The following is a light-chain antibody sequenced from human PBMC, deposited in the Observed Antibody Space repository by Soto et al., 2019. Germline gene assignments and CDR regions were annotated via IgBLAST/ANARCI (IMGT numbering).Light chain of an antibody. V-gene: IGKV1-5*01. CDR2: DAS. CDR3: QPYNSYSRT. J-gene: IGKJ1*01. CDR1: QSISSW. Sequence: DIQMTQSPSTLSASVGDRVTITCRASQSISSWLAWYQQKPGKAPKLLIYDASSLESGVPSRVSGSGSGTEFTLTISSLQPDDFATYYCQPYNSYSRTFGQGTKVDIK.